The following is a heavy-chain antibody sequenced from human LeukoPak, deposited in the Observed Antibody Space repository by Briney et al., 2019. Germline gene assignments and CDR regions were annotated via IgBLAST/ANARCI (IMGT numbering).Heavy chain of an antibody. V-gene: IGHV3-21*01. CDR2: ISSSSSYI. Sequence: GGSLRLSCAASGFTFRTYTMHWVRQAPGKGLQWVSSISSSSSYIYYEDSVKGRFTISRDNAKNSLDLQMNSLRAEDTAVYYCAREDASAFDIWGQGTMVSVSS. J-gene: IGHJ3*02. CDR3: AREDASAFDI. CDR1: GFTFRTYT.